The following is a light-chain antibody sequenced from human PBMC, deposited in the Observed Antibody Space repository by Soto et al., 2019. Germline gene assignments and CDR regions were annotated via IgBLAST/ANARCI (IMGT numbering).Light chain of an antibody. CDR2: GAS. V-gene: IGKV3-11*01. Sequence: EVVMTQSPATLSVSPGEGVTLSCRASQGIGDTLAWYQHKPGQTPRLLIYGASTRATGIPARFSGSGSGTDFTLTISSLEPEDFAVYYCQQRSNWPPNTFGGGTKVDI. CDR1: QGIGDT. CDR3: QQRSNWPPNT. J-gene: IGKJ4*01.